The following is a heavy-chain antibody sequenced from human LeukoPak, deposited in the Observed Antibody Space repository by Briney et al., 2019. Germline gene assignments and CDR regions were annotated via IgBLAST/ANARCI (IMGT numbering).Heavy chain of an antibody. CDR3: ARGVEPLAANTLAY. Sequence: GGSLRLSCAASGFTVITNDMTWVRQAPGKGLEWVSVLYSDGNTKYADSVQSRFTISRDNSKNTLYLEMNSLSPDDTAVYYCARGVEPLAANTLAYWGQGTLVTVPS. D-gene: IGHD1-14*01. CDR1: GFTVITND. V-gene: IGHV3-53*01. CDR2: LYSDGNT. J-gene: IGHJ4*02.